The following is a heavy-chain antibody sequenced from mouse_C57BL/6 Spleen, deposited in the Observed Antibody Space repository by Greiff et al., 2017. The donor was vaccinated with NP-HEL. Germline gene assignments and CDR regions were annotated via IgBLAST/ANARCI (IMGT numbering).Heavy chain of an antibody. V-gene: IGHV1-55*01. D-gene: IGHD1-1*01. Sequence: QVQLQQPGAELVKPGASVKMSCKASGYTFTSYWITWVKQRPGQGLEWIGDIYPGSGSTNYNEKFKSKATLTVDTSSSTAYMQLSSLTSEDSAVYYCARREDYYGSRAWFAYWGQGTLVTVSA. J-gene: IGHJ3*01. CDR1: GYTFTSYW. CDR3: ARREDYYGSRAWFAY. CDR2: IYPGSGST.